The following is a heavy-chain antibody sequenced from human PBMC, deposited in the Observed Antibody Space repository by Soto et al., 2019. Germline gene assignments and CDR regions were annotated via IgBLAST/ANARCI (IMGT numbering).Heavy chain of an antibody. J-gene: IGHJ4*02. CDR3: AKGQRWSYYYDS. Sequence: EVQLLESGGGLVQPGGSLRLSCAATGFTFSSYAMSWVRLAPGKGLEWFSSIGGSGGTYYADSVKGRFTISRDNSKNMLYLHLNSLRAEDTAMYYCAKGQRWSYYYDSWGQGTLVTVSS. CDR1: GFTFSSYA. CDR2: IGGSGGT. V-gene: IGHV3-23*01. D-gene: IGHD6-25*01.